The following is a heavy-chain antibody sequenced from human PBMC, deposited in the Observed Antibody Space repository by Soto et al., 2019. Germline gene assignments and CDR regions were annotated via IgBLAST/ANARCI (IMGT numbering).Heavy chain of an antibody. CDR2: IYHGRST. CDR3: ARVGPWVPYYYDSSPYTFENWFDP. CDR1: GYSISSGYY. V-gene: IGHV4-38-2*01. J-gene: IGHJ5*02. D-gene: IGHD3-22*01. Sequence: SETLSLTCAVSGYSISSGYYWGWLRQPPGKGLEWIGSIYHGRSTYYNPSLKSRVTLSMVMTNNHVSLILNSLTAADTAVYYWARVGPWVPYYYDSSPYTFENWFDPWGQGTLVTVSS.